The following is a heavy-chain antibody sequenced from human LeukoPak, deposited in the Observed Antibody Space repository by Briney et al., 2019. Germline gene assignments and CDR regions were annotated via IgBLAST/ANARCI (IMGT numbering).Heavy chain of an antibody. CDR3: ARDRDGYRQAFDP. J-gene: IGHJ5*02. CDR1: GGSISSSSYY. CDR2: IYYSGST. Sequence: SETLSLTCTVSGGSISSSSYYWGWIRQPPGKGLEWIGSIYYSGSTYYNPSLKSRVTISVDTSKNQFSLKLSSVTAADTAVYYCARDRDGYRQAFDPWGQGTLVTVSS. D-gene: IGHD5-24*01. V-gene: IGHV4-39*07.